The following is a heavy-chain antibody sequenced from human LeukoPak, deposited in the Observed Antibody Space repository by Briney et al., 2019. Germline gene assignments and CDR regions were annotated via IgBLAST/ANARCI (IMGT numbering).Heavy chain of an antibody. CDR1: GFTFNSYS. D-gene: IGHD4-11*01. Sequence: GGSLRLSCAASGFTFNSYSMNWVRQAPGKGLEWVSSLSSSSSYIYYADSVKGRFTISRDNAKNSLYLQMNSLRAEDTAVYYCARDPMTTVTPYYFDYWGQGTLVTVSS. CDR2: LSSSSSYI. CDR3: ARDPMTTVTPYYFDY. J-gene: IGHJ4*02. V-gene: IGHV3-21*01.